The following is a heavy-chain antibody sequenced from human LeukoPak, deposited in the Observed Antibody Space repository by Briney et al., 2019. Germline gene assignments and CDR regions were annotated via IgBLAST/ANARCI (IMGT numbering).Heavy chain of an antibody. CDR3: ARHYGP. D-gene: IGHD3-10*01. CDR1: GFTFSSYSMN. CDR2: IYYSGST. V-gene: IGHV4-39*01. J-gene: IGHJ4*02. Sequence: GSLRLSRAASGFTFSSYSMNWVRQAPGKGLEWIGSIYYSGSTCYNPSLKSRVTISVDTSKNQFSLKLNSVTATDTAVYYCARHYGPWGQGTLVTVSS.